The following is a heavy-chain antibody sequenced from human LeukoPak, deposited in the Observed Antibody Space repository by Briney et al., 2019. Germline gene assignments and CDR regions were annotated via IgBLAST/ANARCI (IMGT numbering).Heavy chain of an antibody. J-gene: IGHJ5*02. Sequence: PSETLSLTCAVSGGSISSGGYSWSWIRQPPGKGLEWIGYIYYSGSTYYNPSLKSRVTISVDTSKNQFSLKLSSVTAADTAVYYCAREEYDFWSGYAGTVDPWGQGTLVTVSS. CDR2: IYYSGST. CDR3: AREEYDFWSGYAGTVDP. V-gene: IGHV4-30-4*07. CDR1: GGSISSGGYS. D-gene: IGHD3-3*01.